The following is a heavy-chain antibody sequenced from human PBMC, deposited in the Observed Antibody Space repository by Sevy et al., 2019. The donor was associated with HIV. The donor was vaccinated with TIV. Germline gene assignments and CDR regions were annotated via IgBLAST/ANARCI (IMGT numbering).Heavy chain of an antibody. Sequence: GGYLRLSCIGSGFSFSYYGIHWVRQAPDKGLDWVALISHDGINEYYADSVKGRFTISRDNSKNTVYLEMNSLRNEDTAIYFCANAYSGSYSHSYLYALDVWGQGTTVTVSS. J-gene: IGHJ6*02. CDR1: GFSFSYYG. CDR3: ANAYSGSYSHSYLYALDV. CDR2: ISHDGINE. V-gene: IGHV3-30*18. D-gene: IGHD1-26*01.